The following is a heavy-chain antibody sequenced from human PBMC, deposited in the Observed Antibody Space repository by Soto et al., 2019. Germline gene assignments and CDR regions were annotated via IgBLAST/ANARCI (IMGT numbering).Heavy chain of an antibody. V-gene: IGHV4-34*01. D-gene: IGHD2-2*01. CDR1: NGSFSVYY. CDR3: ARDSTRRGACDI. Sequence: SETLSLTCAVYNGSFSVYYWTWIRQPPGKGLEWIGEINHSGSTNYNPSLKSRVTISVDTSKDQFSLKLSSVTAADTAVYYCARDSTRRGACDIWGQGTMVTVSS. CDR2: INHSGST. J-gene: IGHJ3*02.